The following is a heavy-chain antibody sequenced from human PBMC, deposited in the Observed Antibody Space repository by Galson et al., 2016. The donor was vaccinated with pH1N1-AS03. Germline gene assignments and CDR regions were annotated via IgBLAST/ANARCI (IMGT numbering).Heavy chain of an antibody. Sequence: SLRLSCAASGFTFSSSAMSWVRQAPGKGLEWVSGITFSGDTTHYGDSVKGRFTISRDNSKNTLYLQMNSLRAEDTAVYYCARGWPDYGGDSFLGWDHWGQGSLVTVSS. CDR3: ARGWPDYGGDSFLGWDH. CDR1: GFTFSSSA. D-gene: IGHD4-23*01. CDR2: ITFSGDTT. J-gene: IGHJ4*02. V-gene: IGHV3-23*01.